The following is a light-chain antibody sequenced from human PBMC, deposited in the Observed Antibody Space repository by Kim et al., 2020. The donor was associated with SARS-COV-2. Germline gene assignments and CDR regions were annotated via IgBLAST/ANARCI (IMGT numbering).Light chain of an antibody. CDR1: QGVSDN. J-gene: IGKJ4*01. CDR2: GAS. CDR3: QQYENWPPVT. Sequence: EIVMTQSPATLSVSPGERVTLSCRASQGVSDNLAWYQQKPGQAPRLLIYGASTRATGIPARFSGSGSGTVFTLDISSLQSEDLAVYYCQQYENWPPVTFGGGTKVDIK. V-gene: IGKV3-15*01.